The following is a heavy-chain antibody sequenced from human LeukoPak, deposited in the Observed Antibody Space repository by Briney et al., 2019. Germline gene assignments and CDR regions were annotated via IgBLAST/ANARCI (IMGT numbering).Heavy chain of an antibody. CDR1: GFTFSNYW. D-gene: IGHD1-1*01. Sequence: GGSLRLSCAASGFTFSNYWMSWVRQAPGKGLEWVANMKEDGGEINYVDSVKGRFTISRDNAKNALYLQMNSLRAEDTAVYYCARGTGRGTTGTTGRPGFDYWGQGTLVTVSS. V-gene: IGHV3-7*01. CDR3: ARGTGRGTTGTTGRPGFDY. CDR2: MKEDGGEI. J-gene: IGHJ4*02.